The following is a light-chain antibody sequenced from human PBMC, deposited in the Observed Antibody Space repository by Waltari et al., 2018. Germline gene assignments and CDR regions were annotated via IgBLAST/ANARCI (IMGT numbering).Light chain of an antibody. V-gene: IGLV1-44*01. CDR1: RSNIGRDT. CDR2: NTN. J-gene: IGLJ3*02. Sequence: QSVLTQPPSASWTPGQRVPISCSGSRSNIGRDTVNWYQQLPGTAPKLLIHNTNERPSGVPDRFSGSKSGTSASLAISGLQSDDEADYYCSAWDHSLNGRVFGGGTK. CDR3: SAWDHSLNGRV.